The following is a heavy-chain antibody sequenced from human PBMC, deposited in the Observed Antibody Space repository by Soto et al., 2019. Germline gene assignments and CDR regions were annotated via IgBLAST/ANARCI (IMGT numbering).Heavy chain of an antibody. V-gene: IGHV3-21*01. CDR3: ASTSGIYSYYYGMDV. CDR1: GFTFSSYS. CDR2: ISSSSSYI. D-gene: IGHD1-26*01. Sequence: PGGSLRLFCAASGFTFSSYSMNWVRQAPGKGLEWVSSISSSSSYIYYADSVKGRFTISRDNAKNSLYLQMNSLRADDTAVYYCASTSGIYSYYYGMDVWVQGTKVTVSS. J-gene: IGHJ6*02.